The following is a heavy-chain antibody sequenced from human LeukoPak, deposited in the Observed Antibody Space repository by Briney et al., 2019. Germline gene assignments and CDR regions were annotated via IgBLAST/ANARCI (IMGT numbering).Heavy chain of an antibody. CDR2: IYPGDSDT. CDR3: ARPTGQYYDFWSGLGGWFDP. V-gene: IGHV5-51*01. CDR1: GYSFTSYW. J-gene: IGHJ5*02. D-gene: IGHD3-3*01. Sequence: GESLKISCKGSGYSFTSYWIGWVRQMPGKGLEWMGIIYPGDSDTRYSPSFQGQVTISADKSISTAHLQWSSLRASDTAMYYCARPTGQYYDFWSGLGGWFDPWGQGTLVTVSS.